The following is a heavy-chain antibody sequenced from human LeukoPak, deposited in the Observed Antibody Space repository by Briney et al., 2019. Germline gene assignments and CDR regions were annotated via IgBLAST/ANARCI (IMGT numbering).Heavy chain of an antibody. J-gene: IGHJ5*02. CDR3: ARGSGWNSFDP. V-gene: IGHV4-61*02. D-gene: IGHD6-19*01. CDR1: GGSTNSDLYY. Sequence: PSETLSVTCTISGGSTNSDLYYWAWIRQPAGKRLEWIGRIYTNGWTDYNPSLKSRVTISVDTSKNQFSLKLSFVTAADTAFYYCARGSGWNSFDPWGQGTLVTVSS. CDR2: IYTNGWT.